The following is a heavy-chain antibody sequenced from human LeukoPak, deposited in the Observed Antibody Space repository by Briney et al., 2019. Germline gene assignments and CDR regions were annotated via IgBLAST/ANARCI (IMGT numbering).Heavy chain of an antibody. CDR1: GGPISGYS. CDR3: AKPARSYYYGSGTYDAFDI. D-gene: IGHD3-10*01. Sequence: ASVKVSCKATGGPISGYSITWVRQAPGQGLEWMGGIIPIFGTTKYAQGFQGRVTITTDESTYTVYMELSSLISEDTAVYYCAKPARSYYYGSGTYDAFDIWGQGTMVTVSS. V-gene: IGHV1-69*05. J-gene: IGHJ3*02. CDR2: IIPIFGTT.